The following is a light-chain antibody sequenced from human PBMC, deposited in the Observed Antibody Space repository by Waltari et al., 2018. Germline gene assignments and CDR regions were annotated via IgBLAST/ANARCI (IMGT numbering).Light chain of an antibody. CDR1: QSVLYSSNNKNY. J-gene: IGKJ4*01. CDR3: HQYHSSPFT. Sequence: DIVMTQSPDSLAVSLGERATINYKSSQSVLYSSNNKNYLAWFQQKAGQPPKLLISWASTRESGVPDRFSGSGSGTDFTLTINSLQAEDVAVYYCHQYHSSPFTFGGGTKVEIK. V-gene: IGKV4-1*01. CDR2: WAS.